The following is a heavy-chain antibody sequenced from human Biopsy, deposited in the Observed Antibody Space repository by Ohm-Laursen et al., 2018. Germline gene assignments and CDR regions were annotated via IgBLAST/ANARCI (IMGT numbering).Heavy chain of an antibody. D-gene: IGHD4-23*01. Sequence: GTLSLTCTVSGGSFTGHYWSWIRQPPEKGLEWIGHISYTGYTSYNASLKSRVTISVDTSRNHFSLRLSSLTAADTAVYYCARGSNDFGGLYFPRWGQGTLPTVSS. CDR3: ARGSNDFGGLYFPR. J-gene: IGHJ4*02. CDR1: GGSFTGHY. CDR2: ISYTGYT. V-gene: IGHV4-59*11.